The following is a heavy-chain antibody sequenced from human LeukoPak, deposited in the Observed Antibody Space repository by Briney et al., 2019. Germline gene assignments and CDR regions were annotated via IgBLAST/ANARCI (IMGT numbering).Heavy chain of an antibody. J-gene: IGHJ4*02. CDR3: ARTRTLEYSSSYYFDY. D-gene: IGHD6-6*01. Sequence: PGGSLRLSCAASGFTFSSYSMNWVRQAPGKGLEWVSYISSGSGTIYYADSVKGRFTISRDNAKNSLYLQMNSLRAEDTAVYNCARTRTLEYSSSYYFDYWGQGTLVTVSS. V-gene: IGHV3-48*01. CDR2: ISSGSGTI. CDR1: GFTFSSYS.